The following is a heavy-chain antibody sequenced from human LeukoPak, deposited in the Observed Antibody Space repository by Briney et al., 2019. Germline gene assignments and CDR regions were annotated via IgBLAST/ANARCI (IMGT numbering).Heavy chain of an antibody. CDR2: INGRYRPGNT. J-gene: IGHJ4*02. Sequence: PGGSLRLSCAAPGFTFKSYAMNWVRQPPGKGLEWVSTINGRYRPGNTYYADSVKGRFTVSRDNSQNTLYLQMNSLRADDTAVYYCARGEFDELDRYYFYSWGQGTLVSVYS. CDR3: ARGEFDELDRYYFYS. CDR1: GFTFKSYA. D-gene: IGHD2-2*03. V-gene: IGHV3-23*01.